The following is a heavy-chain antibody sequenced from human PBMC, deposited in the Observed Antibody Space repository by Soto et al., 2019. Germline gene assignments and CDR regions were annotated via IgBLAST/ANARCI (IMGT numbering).Heavy chain of an antibody. CDR1: GGSISGYY. V-gene: IGHV4-59*01. D-gene: IGHD6-19*01. Sequence: SETLSLTCTVSGGSISGYYWSWVRQPPGKGLEWIGYIYYSGSTNYNPALLSRVTISVDTSKSQFSLRLSSVIAADTAVYYCARSSSGWHGRNYYFDYWGQGTLVTVSS. J-gene: IGHJ4*02. CDR2: IYYSGST. CDR3: ARSSSGWHGRNYYFDY.